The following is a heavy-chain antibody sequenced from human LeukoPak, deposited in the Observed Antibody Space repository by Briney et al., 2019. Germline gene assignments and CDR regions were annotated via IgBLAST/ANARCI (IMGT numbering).Heavy chain of an antibody. J-gene: IGHJ3*02. CDR2: INANNGGT. CDR3: GADSMPRGVFSYAFDI. CDR1: GYTFTGYY. D-gene: IGHD3-10*01. V-gene: IGHV1-2*02. Sequence: ASVKVSCKASGYTFTGYYMHWVRQAPGQGLEWMGWINANNGGTNTAQKFQGRVTMTRDTSISTAYMELSSLRSEDTAVYYCGADSMPRGVFSYAFDIWGQGTMVTVSS.